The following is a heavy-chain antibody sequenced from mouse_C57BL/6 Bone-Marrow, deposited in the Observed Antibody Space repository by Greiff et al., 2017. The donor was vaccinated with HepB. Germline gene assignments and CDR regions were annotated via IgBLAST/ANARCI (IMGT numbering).Heavy chain of an antibody. CDR3: ARGDYYGIFYAMDY. CDR2: ISDGGSYT. V-gene: IGHV5-4*03. CDR1: GFTFSSYA. Sequence: EVKVVESGGGLVKPGGSLKLSCAASGFTFSSYAMSWVRQTPEKRLEWVATISDGGSYTYYPDNVKGRFTISRDNAKNNLYLQMSHLKSEDTSMYYCARGDYYGIFYAMDYWGQGTSVTVSS. J-gene: IGHJ4*01. D-gene: IGHD2-1*01.